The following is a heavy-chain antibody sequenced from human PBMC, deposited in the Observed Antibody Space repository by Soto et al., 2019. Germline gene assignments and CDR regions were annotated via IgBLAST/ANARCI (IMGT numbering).Heavy chain of an antibody. J-gene: IGHJ4*02. CDR3: AKDQAELAHSYYFAS. V-gene: IGHV3-23*01. CDR1: GFTFSKYA. CDR2: INVRGDNA. Sequence: GGSLRLSCAASGFTFSKYAMHWVRQAPGKGLEWVSSINVRGDNAYYADSVKGRFTISRDNSNNTLYLQMNSLRADDTAVFYCAKDQAELAHSYYFASWGQGTLVTVSS. D-gene: IGHD3-3*02.